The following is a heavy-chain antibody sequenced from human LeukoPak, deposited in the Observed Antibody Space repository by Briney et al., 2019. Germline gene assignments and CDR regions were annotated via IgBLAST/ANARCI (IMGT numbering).Heavy chain of an antibody. V-gene: IGHV3-21*06. CDR1: GFTFSGYS. CDR2: LSSDSGYI. D-gene: IGHD6-19*01. CDR3: TRSPDRDYSQTGSGRYVT. J-gene: IGHJ5*02. Sequence: GGPLRLSCVASGFTFSGYSMNWIRQAPGRGLEWVSSLSSDSGYIYYADSVRGRFTASRDNAANSLNLHMTSLRADDTAVYFCTRSPDRDYSQTGSGRYVTWGQGTLVSVSS.